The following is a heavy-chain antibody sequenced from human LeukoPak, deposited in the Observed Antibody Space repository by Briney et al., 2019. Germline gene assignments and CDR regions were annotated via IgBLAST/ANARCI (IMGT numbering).Heavy chain of an antibody. CDR2: IRSKADGGTT. CDR3: TRTLYCSSTSCFKGDAFDI. D-gene: IGHD2-2*01. V-gene: IGHV3-49*04. Sequence: GGSLRLSCTASGFTFGDYAMSWVRQAPGKGLEWVGFIRSKADGGTTEYAASVKGRFTISRDDSKSIAYLQMNSLKTEDTAVYYCTRTLYCSSTSCFKGDAFDIWGQGAMVTVSS. CDR1: GFTFGDYA. J-gene: IGHJ3*02.